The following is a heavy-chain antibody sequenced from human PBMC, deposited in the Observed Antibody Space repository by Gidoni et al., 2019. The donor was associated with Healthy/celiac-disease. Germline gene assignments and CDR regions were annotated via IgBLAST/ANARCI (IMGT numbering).Heavy chain of an antibody. CDR3: ARGSSSSYYFDY. CDR1: GGSISSGSYY. Sequence: QVQLQESGPGLVKPSQTLSLTCTVSGGSISSGSYYWSWIRQPAGKGLEWIGRIYTSGSTNYNPSLKSRVTMSVDTSKNQFSLKLSSVTAADTAVYYCARGSSSSYYFDYWGQGTLVTVSS. CDR2: IYTSGST. D-gene: IGHD6-6*01. J-gene: IGHJ4*02. V-gene: IGHV4-61*02.